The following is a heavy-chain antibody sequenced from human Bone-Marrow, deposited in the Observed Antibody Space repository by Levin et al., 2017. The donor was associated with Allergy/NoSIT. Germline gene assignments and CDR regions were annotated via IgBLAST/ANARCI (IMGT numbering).Heavy chain of an antibody. Sequence: GGSLRLSCVVSGFAFEDFAMHWVRQAPGKGLEWVSGVSWNSGTIAYADSVKGRFTVSRENAKNSLYLQMDSLRTEDTAFYYCADGRYYDFWSGYFRFWSQGSLVTVSS. D-gene: IGHD3-3*01. J-gene: IGHJ4*02. CDR1: GFAFEDFA. V-gene: IGHV3-9*01. CDR2: VSWNSGTI. CDR3: ADGRYYDFWSGYFRF.